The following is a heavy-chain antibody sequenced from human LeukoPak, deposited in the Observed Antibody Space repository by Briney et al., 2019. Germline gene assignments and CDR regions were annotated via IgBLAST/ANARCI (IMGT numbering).Heavy chain of an antibody. D-gene: IGHD2-15*01. CDR3: ATRYCSGGSCYSGNWFDP. V-gene: IGHV1-2*02. Sequence: ASVKVSCKASGYSFADYYMHWVRQAPGQGLEWMGWIKPNSGGTRSAQKFQGRVTMTEDTSTDTAYMELSSLRSEDTAVYYCATRYCSGGSCYSGNWFDPWGQGTLVTVSS. CDR1: GYSFADYY. CDR2: IKPNSGGT. J-gene: IGHJ5*02.